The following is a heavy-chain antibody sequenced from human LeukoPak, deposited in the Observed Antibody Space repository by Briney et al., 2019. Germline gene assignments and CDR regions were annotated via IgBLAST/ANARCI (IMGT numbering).Heavy chain of an antibody. J-gene: IGHJ6*02. D-gene: IGHD4-17*01. V-gene: IGHV3-66*01. CDR1: GFTVSSNY. CDR2: IYSGGST. Sequence: GGSLRLSCAASGFTVSSNYMSWVRQAPGKGLEWVSVIYSGGSTYYADSVKGRFTISRDNSKNTLYLQMNSLRAEDTAVYYCARSSTVTTSSYYYGMDVWGQGTTVTVSS. CDR3: ARSSTVTTSSYYYGMDV.